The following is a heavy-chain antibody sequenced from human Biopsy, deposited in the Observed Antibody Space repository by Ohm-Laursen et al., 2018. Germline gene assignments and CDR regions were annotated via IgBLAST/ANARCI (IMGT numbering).Heavy chain of an antibody. CDR3: ARGEGSSWFDP. D-gene: IGHD1-26*01. CDR2: VIPIPNVA. CDR1: GDSFTSYA. Sequence: GASVKVSCKASGDSFTSYAIGWVRQAPGQGLEWMGGVIPIPNVATYAQKFQGRITITADESTSTAYMELNSLTSDDTAAYFCARGEGSSWFDPWGHGTLVTVSS. V-gene: IGHV1-69*10. J-gene: IGHJ5*02.